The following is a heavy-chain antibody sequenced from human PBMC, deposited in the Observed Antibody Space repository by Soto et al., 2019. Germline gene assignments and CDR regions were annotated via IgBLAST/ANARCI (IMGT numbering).Heavy chain of an antibody. D-gene: IGHD3-22*01. CDR3: ARNYYDSSGYYYERYYFDY. CDR1: GGSISSYY. J-gene: IGHJ4*01. V-gene: IGHV4-59*01. Sequence: SETLSLTCTVSGGSISSYYWSWIRQPPGKGLEWIGYIYYSGSTNYNPSLKSRVTISVDTSKNQFSLKLSSVTAADTAVYYCARNYYDSSGYYYERYYFDYWGHGTLVTVSS. CDR2: IYYSGST.